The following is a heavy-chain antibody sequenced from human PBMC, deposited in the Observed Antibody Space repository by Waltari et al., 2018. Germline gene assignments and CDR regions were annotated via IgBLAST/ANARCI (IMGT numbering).Heavy chain of an antibody. Sequence: EVQLVESGGGLVQPGGSLKLSCAASGFTFSASAMHWVRQASGKGLEWVGRMRSKINSYATAYGASVNGRFTISRDDSKNTAYLQMNSLRTEDTAVYYCARRNGDSSNYGMDVWGQGTTVTVSS. CDR1: GFTFSASA. J-gene: IGHJ6*02. CDR3: ARRNGDSSNYGMDV. CDR2: MRSKINSYAT. D-gene: IGHD4-17*01. V-gene: IGHV3-73*01.